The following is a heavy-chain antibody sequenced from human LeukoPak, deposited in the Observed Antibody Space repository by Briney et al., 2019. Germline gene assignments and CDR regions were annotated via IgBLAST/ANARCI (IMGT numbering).Heavy chain of an antibody. CDR3: VRDRVLGAFDI. CDR2: IYYSGST. V-gene: IGHV4-59*01. D-gene: IGHD3-16*01. CDR1: GGSISSYS. J-gene: IGHJ3*02. Sequence: KPSETLSLTCTVSGGSISSYSWTWIRQPPGKGLEWIGSIYYSGSTNYNPSLKSRVTISVDTSKNQFSLKPSSVTAADTAVYYCVRDRVLGAFDIWGQGTMVTVSS.